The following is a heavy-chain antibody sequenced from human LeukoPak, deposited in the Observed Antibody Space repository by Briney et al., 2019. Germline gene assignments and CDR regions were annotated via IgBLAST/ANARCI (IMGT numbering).Heavy chain of an antibody. CDR3: VRGDYGAYTLFDY. CDR2: IYSGGST. D-gene: IGHD4-17*01. J-gene: IGHJ4*02. CDR1: GFTVSSNY. Sequence: GGSLRLSCAASGFTVSSNYMSWVRQAPGKGLEWVSVIYSGGSTYYADSVKGRFTISRDNSKNTLYLQMNSLRAEDTAVYYCVRGDYGAYTLFDYCGQGTLVTVSS. V-gene: IGHV3-53*01.